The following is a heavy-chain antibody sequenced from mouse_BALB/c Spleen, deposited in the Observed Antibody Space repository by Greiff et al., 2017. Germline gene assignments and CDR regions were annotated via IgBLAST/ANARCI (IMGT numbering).Heavy chain of an antibody. CDR3: TRDGYYGNYAMDY. CDR1: GFTFSNYW. Sequence: EVKVEESGGGLVQPGGSMKLSCVASGFTFSNYWMNWVRQSPEKGLEWVAEIRLKSNNYATHYAESVKGRFTLSRDDSKSSVYLQMNNLRAEDTGIYYCTRDGYYGNYAMDYWGQGTSVTVSS. J-gene: IGHJ4*01. D-gene: IGHD2-3*01. CDR2: IRLKSNNYAT. V-gene: IGHV6-6*02.